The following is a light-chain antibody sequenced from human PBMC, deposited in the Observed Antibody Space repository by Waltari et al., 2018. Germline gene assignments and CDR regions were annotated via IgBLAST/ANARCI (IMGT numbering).Light chain of an antibody. Sequence: GGTTVNWHQQLPGMAPTLVIYRDYQRPTGVPDRFSGSKSGTSASLVISGLRPEDGASYYCAAWDDGLNGWVFGGGTKLTVL. CDR1: GGTT. CDR3: AAWDDGLNGWV. CDR2: RDY. J-gene: IGLJ3*02. V-gene: IGLV1-44*01.